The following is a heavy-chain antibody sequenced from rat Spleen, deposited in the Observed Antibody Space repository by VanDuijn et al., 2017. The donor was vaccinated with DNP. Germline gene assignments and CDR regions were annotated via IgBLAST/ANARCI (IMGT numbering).Heavy chain of an antibody. CDR1: GFTFSNYY. J-gene: IGHJ3*01. V-gene: IGHV5-25*01. CDR2: ISNTGDNT. CDR3: TSSAEPLFAY. D-gene: IGHD3-1*01. Sequence: EVLLVESDGGLVQPGRSLKLSCAVSGFTFSNYYMAWVRQAPKKGLEWVASISNTGDNTYYSDSVKGRFSLSRDNAKSTLYLQVNSLRSEDTATYYCTSSAEPLFAYWGQGTLVTVSS.